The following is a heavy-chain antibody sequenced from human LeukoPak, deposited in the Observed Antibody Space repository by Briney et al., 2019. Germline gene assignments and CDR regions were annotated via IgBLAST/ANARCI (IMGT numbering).Heavy chain of an antibody. Sequence: ASVKVSCKASGYTFTGYYMHRVRQAPGQGLEWMGWISAYNGNTNYAQKLQGRVTMTTDTSTSTAYMELRSLRSDDTAVYYCARGKEYYFDYWGQGTLVTVSS. V-gene: IGHV1-18*04. J-gene: IGHJ4*02. CDR3: ARGKEYYFDY. CDR2: ISAYNGNT. CDR1: GYTFTGYY.